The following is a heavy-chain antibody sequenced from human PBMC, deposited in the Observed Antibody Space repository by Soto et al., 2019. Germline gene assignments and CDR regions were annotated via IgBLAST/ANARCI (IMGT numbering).Heavy chain of an antibody. Sequence: QVHLVQSGAEVKKPGASVKVSCKGSGYAFTTYGITWVRQAPGQGLEWMGWISAHNGNTNYAQKLQGRVTVIRDTSTSTAYMELRSLRSDDTAVYYCARGRYGDYWGQGALVTVPS. CDR3: ARGRYGDY. J-gene: IGHJ4*02. CDR1: GYAFTTYG. CDR2: ISAHNGNT. V-gene: IGHV1-18*01. D-gene: IGHD1-1*01.